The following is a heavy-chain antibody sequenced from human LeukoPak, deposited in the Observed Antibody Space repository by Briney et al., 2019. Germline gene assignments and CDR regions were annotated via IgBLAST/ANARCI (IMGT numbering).Heavy chain of an antibody. CDR3: ARDLAIFGVVITLDY. Sequence: PGGSLRLSCAASGFTFSNYGMSWVRQAPGKGLEWVSYISSSGSTIYYADSVKGRFTISRDNAKNSLYLQMNSLRAEDTAVYYCARDLAIFGVVITLDYWGQGTLVTVSS. J-gene: IGHJ4*02. CDR1: GFTFSNYG. CDR2: ISSSGSTI. V-gene: IGHV3-48*01. D-gene: IGHD3-3*01.